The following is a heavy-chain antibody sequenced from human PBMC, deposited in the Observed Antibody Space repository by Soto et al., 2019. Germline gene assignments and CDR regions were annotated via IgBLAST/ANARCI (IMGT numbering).Heavy chain of an antibody. CDR2: IIPNNGDT. D-gene: IGHD1-26*01. J-gene: IGHJ5*02. CDR1: GYNFRDYY. V-gene: IGHV1-2*02. CDR3: ARSGDRRNSPAWIDP. Sequence: QVQLVQSGAEVKKPGASVKVSCRASGYNFRDYYLHWVRQAPGAGLEWMGSIIPNNGDTHYAQRFQGRITLNTDTSQDTAYMEIDGLTLDDTAIYFCARSGDRRNSPAWIDPWGQGALVTVSS.